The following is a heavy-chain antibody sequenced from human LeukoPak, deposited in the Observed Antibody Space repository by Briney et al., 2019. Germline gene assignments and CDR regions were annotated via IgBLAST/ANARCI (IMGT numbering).Heavy chain of an antibody. D-gene: IGHD3-22*01. J-gene: IGHJ4*02. CDR3: ARAAYYYDSSGYYYPY. V-gene: IGHV1-69*06. CDR1: GGTFSSYA. CDR2: IIPIFGTA. Sequence: SVKVSCKASGGTFSSYAISWVRQAPGQGLERMGGIIPIFGTANYAQKFQGRVTITADKSTSTAYMELSSLRSEDTAVYYCARAAYYYDSSGYYYPYWGQGTLVTVSS.